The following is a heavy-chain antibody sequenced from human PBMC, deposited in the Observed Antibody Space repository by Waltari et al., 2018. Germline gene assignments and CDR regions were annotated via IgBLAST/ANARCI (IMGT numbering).Heavy chain of an antibody. V-gene: IGHV4-59*08. CDR3: ARHEASPLDP. CDR2: IYYTGRT. J-gene: IGHJ5*02. CDR1: GGSISNYY. Sequence: QVQLQESGPGLVKPSETLSLTCTASGGSISNYYWNWIRQSPGKGLEWIGYIYYTGRTSYNPSLKSRVTISLDTSKNQISLKLMSVTAADTAMYYCARHEASPLDPWGQGTLVTVSS.